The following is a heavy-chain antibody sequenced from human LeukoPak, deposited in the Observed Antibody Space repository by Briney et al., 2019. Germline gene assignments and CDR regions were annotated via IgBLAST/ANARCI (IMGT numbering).Heavy chain of an antibody. D-gene: IGHD3-10*01. CDR3: AGNQRAMVRGALDY. J-gene: IGHJ4*02. CDR1: GGSFSGYY. Sequence: PSETLSLTCAVYGGSFSGYYWSWIRQPPGKGLEWIGEINHSGSTNYNPSLKSRVTISVDTSKNQFSLKLSSVTAADTAVYYCAGNQRAMVRGALDYWGQGTLVTVSS. V-gene: IGHV4-34*01. CDR2: INHSGST.